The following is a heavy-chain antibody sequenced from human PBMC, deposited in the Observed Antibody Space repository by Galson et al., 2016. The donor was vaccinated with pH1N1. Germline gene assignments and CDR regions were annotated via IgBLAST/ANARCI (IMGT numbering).Heavy chain of an antibody. CDR3: ARDNGYYMDFDY. J-gene: IGHJ4*02. CDR2: IGTTGINI. Sequence: LRLSCAASGFTFSRHTMHWVRQAPGKGLQYVSVIGTTGINIFYEDSVRDRFTVSKDNVRYTLHLQMDSLRTEDTAIYYCARDNGYYMDFDYWGQGTLVTVSP. V-gene: IGHV3-64*02. D-gene: IGHD5-18*01. CDR1: GFTFSRHT.